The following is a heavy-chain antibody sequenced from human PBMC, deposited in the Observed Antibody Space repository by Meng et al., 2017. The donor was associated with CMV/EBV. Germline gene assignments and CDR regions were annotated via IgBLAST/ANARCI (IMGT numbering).Heavy chain of an antibody. CDR3: AKYRGAMDV. D-gene: IGHD2-2*02. CDR2: INHSGST. J-gene: IGHJ6*02. Sequence: SQTLSLTCAVYGGSFSGYYWSWIRQPPGKGLEWIGEINHSGSTNYNPSLKSRVTISVDTSKNQFSLKLSSVTAADTAVYYCAKYRGAMDVWGQGTTVTVSS. CDR1: GGSFSGYY. V-gene: IGHV4-34*01.